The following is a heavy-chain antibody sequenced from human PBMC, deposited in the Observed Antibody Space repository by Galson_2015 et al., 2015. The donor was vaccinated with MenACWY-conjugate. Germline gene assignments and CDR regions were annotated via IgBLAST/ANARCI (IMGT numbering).Heavy chain of an antibody. Sequence: SLRLSCAASGFTFSGYAMTWVRQAPGKGLEWVSVISGTGGTIYYAESVKGRFTISSDNSKNTLFLEMNSLRAEDTAVYYCAKKFGSRSGFRGFDSWGQGTLVTVSS. CDR2: ISGTGGTI. V-gene: IGHV3-23*01. CDR3: AKKFGSRSGFRGFDS. D-gene: IGHD1-26*01. J-gene: IGHJ4*02. CDR1: GFTFSGYA.